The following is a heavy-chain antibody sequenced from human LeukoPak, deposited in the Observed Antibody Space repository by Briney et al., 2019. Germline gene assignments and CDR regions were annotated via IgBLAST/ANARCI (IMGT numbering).Heavy chain of an antibody. CDR2: INPNSGGT. D-gene: IGHD6-13*01. Sequence: ASVKVSCKASGYTFTGYYMHWVRQAPGHGLEWMGWINPNSGGTNYAQKFQGRVTMTRDTSISTAYMELSRLRSDDTAVYYCARDSSSWYDNWFDPWGQGTLVTVSS. CDR1: GYTFTGYY. CDR3: ARDSSSWYDNWFDP. V-gene: IGHV1-2*02. J-gene: IGHJ5*02.